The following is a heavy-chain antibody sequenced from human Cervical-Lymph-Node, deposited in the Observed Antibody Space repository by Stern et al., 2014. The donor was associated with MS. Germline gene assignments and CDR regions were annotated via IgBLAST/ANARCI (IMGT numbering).Heavy chain of an antibody. V-gene: IGHV2-5*02. D-gene: IGHD1-1*01. CDR1: GFSLSSRAVA. J-gene: IGHJ5*01. CDR2: IYGDDTT. CDR3: ARTGDPWFDS. Sequence: QVTLRESGPSLVKPTETLTLTCKFSGFSLSSRAVAVAWIRQPPRKALDGLVLIYGDDTTYYRPSLRTSLTVTKDASRAHAVLIMTNMDPVDTATYYCARTGDPWFDSWGQGTLVTVSS.